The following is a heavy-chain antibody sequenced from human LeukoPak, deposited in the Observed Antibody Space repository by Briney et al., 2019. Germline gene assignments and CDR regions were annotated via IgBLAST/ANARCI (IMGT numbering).Heavy chain of an antibody. CDR1: GTSISSHY. J-gene: IGHJ4*02. CDR3: ATGESLDY. V-gene: IGHV4-4*07. Sequence: PSETLSLTCTVSGTSISSHYWSWIRQPAGKGLEWIGHHYTSGSTKYNPSLKSRVSMSVDTSKNEFSLKLSSVTAADTAVYFCATGESLDYWGQGTLVTVSS. D-gene: IGHD1-14*01. CDR2: HYTSGST.